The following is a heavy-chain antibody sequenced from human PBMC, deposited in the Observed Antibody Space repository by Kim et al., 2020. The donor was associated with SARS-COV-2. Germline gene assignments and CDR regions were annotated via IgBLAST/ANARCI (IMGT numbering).Heavy chain of an antibody. CDR3: ARDGYFDWLLYGYYYDGMDV. J-gene: IGHJ6*02. D-gene: IGHD3-9*01. Sequence: GGSLRLSCAASGFTFSSYWMHWVRQAPGKGLVWVSRINSDGSSTSYADSVKGRFTISRDNAKNTLYLQMNSLRAEDTAVYYCARDGYFDWLLYGYYYDGMDVWGQGTTVTVSS. V-gene: IGHV3-74*01. CDR1: GFTFSSYW. CDR2: INSDGSST.